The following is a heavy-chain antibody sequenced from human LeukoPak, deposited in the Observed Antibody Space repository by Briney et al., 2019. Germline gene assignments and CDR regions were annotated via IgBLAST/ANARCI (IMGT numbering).Heavy chain of an antibody. CDR3: ARNRPYGFDP. CDR1: GFTVSSNY. J-gene: IGHJ5*02. Sequence: PGGSLRLSCAASGFTVSSNYMSWVRQAPGKGLEWVSAISGSGGSTYYADSVKGRFTISRDNSKNTLYLQMNSLRAEDTAVYYCARNRPYGFDPWGQGTLVTVSS. D-gene: IGHD1-14*01. CDR2: ISGSGGST. V-gene: IGHV3-23*01.